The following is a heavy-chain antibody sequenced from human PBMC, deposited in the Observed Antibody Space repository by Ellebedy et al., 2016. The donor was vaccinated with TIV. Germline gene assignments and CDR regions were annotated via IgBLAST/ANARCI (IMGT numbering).Heavy chain of an antibody. V-gene: IGHV4-39*01. CDR2: VYHTGTT. D-gene: IGHD3-10*01. CDR1: GGSVSRSNYY. CDR3: ARIWFGDIWSPEGDV. J-gene: IGHJ6*02. Sequence: GSLRLSXTVSGGSVSRSNYYWGWIRQRPGKGPEWIGNVYHTGTTFYNPSLKSRVTISLDTSKNQFSLNLKSVTAADTALYYCARIWFGDIWSPEGDVWGRGTTVTVSS.